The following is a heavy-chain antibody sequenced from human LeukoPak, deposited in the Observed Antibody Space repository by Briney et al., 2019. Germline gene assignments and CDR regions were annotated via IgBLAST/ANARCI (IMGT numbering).Heavy chain of an antibody. CDR1: GGSFSGYY. CDR3: ARQGDYFYYFDY. D-gene: IGHD4-17*01. Sequence: PSETLSLTCAVYGGSFSGYYWSWIRQPPGKGLEWIGEINHSGSTNYNPSLKSRVTISVDTSKNQFSLKLSSVTAADTAVYYCARQGDYFYYFDYWGQGTLVTVSS. J-gene: IGHJ4*02. V-gene: IGHV4-34*01. CDR2: INHSGST.